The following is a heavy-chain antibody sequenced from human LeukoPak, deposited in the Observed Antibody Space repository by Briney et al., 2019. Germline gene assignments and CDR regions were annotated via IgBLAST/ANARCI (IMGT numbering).Heavy chain of an antibody. Sequence: PSETLSLTCAVYGGSFSGYYWSWIRQPPGKGLEWIGEINHSGSTNNNPSLKSRVTISVDTSKNQFSLRLSSVTAADTAVYYCARGTVTTYFDYWGQGTLVTVSS. CDR2: INHSGST. D-gene: IGHD4-17*01. V-gene: IGHV4-34*01. CDR3: ARGTVTTYFDY. CDR1: GGSFSGYY. J-gene: IGHJ4*02.